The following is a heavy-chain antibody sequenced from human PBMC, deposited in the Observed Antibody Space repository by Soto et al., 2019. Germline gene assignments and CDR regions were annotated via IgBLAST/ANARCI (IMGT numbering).Heavy chain of an antibody. CDR3: ARDNGYYDL. CDR2: ISTYSGNT. CDR1: GYTFSSYS. J-gene: IGHJ4*02. Sequence: QIQMVQSGAEVKQPGASVKISCKTSGYTFSSYSINWVRQAPGQGPEWMAWISTYSGNTHYAERVQGRVTVTLDKSAITAFMEMRGLTSDDTAVYFCARDNGYYDLWGQGTLVTVSS. V-gene: IGHV1-18*04.